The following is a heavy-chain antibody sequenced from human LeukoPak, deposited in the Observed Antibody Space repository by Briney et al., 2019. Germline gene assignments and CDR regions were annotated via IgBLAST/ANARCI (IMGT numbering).Heavy chain of an antibody. CDR1: GFTFDDYA. V-gene: IGHV3-9*01. CDR3: AKDIGRGYSGYDSPY. J-gene: IGHJ4*02. Sequence: GRSLRLSCAASGFTFDDYAMHWVRQAPGKGLEWVSGISWNSGSIGYADSVKGRFTISRDNAKNSLYLQMNSLRAEDTALYYCAKDIGRGYSGYDSPYWGQGTLVTVSS. D-gene: IGHD5-12*01. CDR2: ISWNSGSI.